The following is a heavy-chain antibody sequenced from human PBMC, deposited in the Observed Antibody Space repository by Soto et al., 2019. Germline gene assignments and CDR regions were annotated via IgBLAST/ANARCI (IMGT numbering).Heavy chain of an antibody. V-gene: IGHV1-2*02. J-gene: IGHJ4*02. CDR2: INPNSGGT. D-gene: IGHD3-22*01. Sequence: ASVKVSCKASGYTFTGYYMHWVRQAPGQGLEWMGWINPNSGGTNYAQKFQGRVTMTRDTSISTAYMELSRLRSDDTAVYYCAGARITMIVGDYWGQGTLVTVSS. CDR1: GYTFTGYY. CDR3: AGARITMIVGDY.